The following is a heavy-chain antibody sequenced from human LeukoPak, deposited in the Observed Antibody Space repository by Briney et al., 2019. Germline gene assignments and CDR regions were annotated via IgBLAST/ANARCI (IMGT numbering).Heavy chain of an antibody. D-gene: IGHD3-3*01. CDR1: GGSISGYY. V-gene: IGHV4-59*01. J-gene: IGHJ4*02. Sequence: PSETLSLTCTVSGGSISGYYWCWIRPPPGMPLEWVGYMYYSGNTNYNPSLKSRVTISVDTSKSQFSLKVRFVTAADTAVYYCARAGYDFWSGYRGPDYFDSGGQGTLVTVSS. CDR3: ARAGYDFWSGYRGPDYFDS. CDR2: MYYSGNT.